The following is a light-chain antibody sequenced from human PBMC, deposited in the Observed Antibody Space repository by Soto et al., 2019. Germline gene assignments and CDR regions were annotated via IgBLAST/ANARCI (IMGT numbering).Light chain of an antibody. CDR1: QDISNY. CDR3: QQYDNPPLT. CDR2: DAS. V-gene: IGKV1-33*01. Sequence: DIHMTHSPASLSSSVGDRVTITCQASQDISNYLNWYQQKPGKAPKLLIYDASNLETGVPSRFSGSGSGTDFTFTISSLQPEDIATYYCQQYDNPPLTFGQGARLEIK. J-gene: IGKJ5*01.